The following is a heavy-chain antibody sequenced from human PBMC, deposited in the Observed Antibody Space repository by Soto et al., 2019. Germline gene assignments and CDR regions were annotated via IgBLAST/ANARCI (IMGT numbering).Heavy chain of an antibody. CDR2: IYHSGST. CDR1: GGSISSGGYS. Sequence: SETLSLTCAVSGGSISSGGYSWSWIRQPPGKGLEWIGYIYHSGSTYYNPSLKSRVTISVDRSKNQFSLKLSSVTAADTAVYYCARERIGNYFDYWGQGTLVTVSS. CDR3: ARERIGNYFDY. V-gene: IGHV4-30-2*01. D-gene: IGHD1-26*01. J-gene: IGHJ4*02.